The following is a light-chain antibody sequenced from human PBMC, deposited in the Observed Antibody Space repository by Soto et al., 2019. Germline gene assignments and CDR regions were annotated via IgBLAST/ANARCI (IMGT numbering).Light chain of an antibody. Sequence: DIPMTQSPSTLSASVGEIVTITCRASQSISSWLARYQQKPGKASKILIYKASSLESGVPSRFSGSGSGTEFTLTISSLQPDDFATYYCQQYNSYSTFGQGTKVDIK. CDR3: QQYNSYST. J-gene: IGKJ1*01. CDR1: QSISSW. V-gene: IGKV1-5*03. CDR2: KAS.